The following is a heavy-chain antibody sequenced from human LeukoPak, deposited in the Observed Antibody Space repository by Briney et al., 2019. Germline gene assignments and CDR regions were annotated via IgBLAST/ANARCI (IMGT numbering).Heavy chain of an antibody. CDR3: VRHKSVGAQVNVDY. D-gene: IGHD1-26*01. J-gene: IGHJ4*02. V-gene: IGHV4-39*01. Sequence: SETLSLSCAVSGDSISSSRYDWGWIRQPPGKGLEWIGSIYYSGTTYYNSSLKSRVTIFVDTSKNQFSLKLSSVTAAGTAVYYCVRHKSVGAQVNVDYWGQGTLVTVSS. CDR1: GDSISSSRYD. CDR2: IYYSGTT.